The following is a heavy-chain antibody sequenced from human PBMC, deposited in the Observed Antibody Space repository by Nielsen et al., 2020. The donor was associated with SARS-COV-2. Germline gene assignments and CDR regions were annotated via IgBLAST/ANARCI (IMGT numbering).Heavy chain of an antibody. Sequence: GESLKISCAVSGFDFSDFGIHWVRQAPGKGLEWVAVMSSDGRNELYADSVRGRFSISRDNSKNTIFLQVDSLRSDDSAVYYCAKGGGYNRAYFDYWGQGTLVTVSS. CDR2: MSSDGRNE. CDR3: AKGGGYNRAYFDY. D-gene: IGHD5-24*01. J-gene: IGHJ4*02. CDR1: GFDFSDFG. V-gene: IGHV3-30*18.